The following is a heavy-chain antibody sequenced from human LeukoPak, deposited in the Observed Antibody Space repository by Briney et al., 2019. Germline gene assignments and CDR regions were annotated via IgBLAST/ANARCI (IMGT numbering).Heavy chain of an antibody. CDR1: GFTFSSYS. Sequence: PGGSLRLSCAASGFTFSSYSMNWVRQAPGKGLEWVSSISSSSRYIYYADSVKGRFTISRDNAKNSLYLQMSRLRVEDTAVYYCARGAAGGEFDYWGQGTLVTVSS. D-gene: IGHD6-13*01. J-gene: IGHJ4*02. CDR3: ARGAAGGEFDY. V-gene: IGHV3-21*01. CDR2: ISSSSRYI.